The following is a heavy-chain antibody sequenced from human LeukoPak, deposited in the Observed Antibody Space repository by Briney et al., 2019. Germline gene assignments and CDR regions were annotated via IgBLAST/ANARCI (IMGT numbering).Heavy chain of an antibody. V-gene: IGHV3-30-3*01. Sequence: SGGSLRLSCAASGFTFSSYAMHWVRQAPGKGLEWVAVISYDGSNEYYADSVKGRFTISRDNSKNTLYLQMNSLRAEDTAVYYCANQKAGYFDYWGQGTLVTVSS. CDR3: ANQKAGYFDY. D-gene: IGHD6-13*01. J-gene: IGHJ4*02. CDR2: ISYDGSNE. CDR1: GFTFSSYA.